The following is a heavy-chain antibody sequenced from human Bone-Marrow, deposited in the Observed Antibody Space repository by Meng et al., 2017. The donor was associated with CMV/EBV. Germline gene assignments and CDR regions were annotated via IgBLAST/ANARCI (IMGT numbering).Heavy chain of an antibody. CDR3: ARVRASGGWYFDL. V-gene: IGHV4-34*01. J-gene: IGHJ2*01. CDR1: GGSFSGYY. D-gene: IGHD3-10*01. Sequence: SETLSLTCAVYGGSFSGYYWSWIRQPPGKGLEWIGSIYHSGSTYYNPSLKSRFTISVDTSKTQFSLKLSSVTAADTAVYYCARVRASGGWYFDLWGRGTLVTVSS. CDR2: IYHSGST.